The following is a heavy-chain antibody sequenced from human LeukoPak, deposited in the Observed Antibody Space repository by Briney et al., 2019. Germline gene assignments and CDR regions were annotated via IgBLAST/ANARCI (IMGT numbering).Heavy chain of an antibody. CDR3: ARDFTWFGEPHSPHYMDV. V-gene: IGHV1-2*02. J-gene: IGHJ6*03. CDR1: GYTFTGYY. Sequence: ASVKVSCKASGYTFTGYYMHWVRQAPGQGLEWMGWINPNSGGTNYAQKFQGRVTMTRDTSISTAYMELSRLRSDDTAVYYCARDFTWFGEPHSPHYMDVWGKGTTVTVSS. CDR2: INPNSGGT. D-gene: IGHD3-10*01.